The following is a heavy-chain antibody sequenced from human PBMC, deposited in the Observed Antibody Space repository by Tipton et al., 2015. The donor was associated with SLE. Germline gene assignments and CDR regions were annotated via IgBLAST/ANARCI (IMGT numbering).Heavy chain of an antibody. Sequence: TLSLTCTVSGGPISSSGYYWGWIRRPPGKGLEWIGSTNYDSGSTHYNPSLMSRVTISVDTFKNQLSLKLRSVAAADTAVYYCARDPGGFGDYWGQGIVVTVSS. V-gene: IGHV4-39*07. CDR2: TNYDSGST. CDR3: ARDPGGFGDY. D-gene: IGHD3-10*01. CDR1: GGPISSSGYY. J-gene: IGHJ4*02.